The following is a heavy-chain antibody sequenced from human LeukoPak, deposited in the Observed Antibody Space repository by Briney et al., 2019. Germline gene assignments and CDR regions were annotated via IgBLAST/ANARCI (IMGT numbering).Heavy chain of an antibody. D-gene: IGHD4-23*01. CDR3: ARSFYGGNSHFDY. CDR1: GFTFSSYT. Sequence: PGGSLRLSCAASGFTFSSYTMNWVRQAPGKGLEWVSSISSSSSYIYYADSVKGRFTISRDNAKNSLYLQMNSLRAEDTAVYYCARSFYGGNSHFDYWGQGTLVTVSS. J-gene: IGHJ4*02. CDR2: ISSSSSYI. V-gene: IGHV3-21*01.